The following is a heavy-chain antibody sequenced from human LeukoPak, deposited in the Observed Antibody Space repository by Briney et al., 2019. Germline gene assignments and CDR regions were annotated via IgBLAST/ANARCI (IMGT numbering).Heavy chain of an antibody. Sequence: ASVKVSCKASGGTFSSYAISWVRQAPGQGLEWMGRIIPILGIANYAQKFQGRVTITADKSTSTAYMELSSLRSEDTAVYYCARPQAGIAVAGRGGGAFDIWGQGTMVTVSS. CDR1: GGTFSSYA. J-gene: IGHJ3*02. CDR2: IIPILGIA. V-gene: IGHV1-69*04. CDR3: ARPQAGIAVAGRGGGAFDI. D-gene: IGHD6-19*01.